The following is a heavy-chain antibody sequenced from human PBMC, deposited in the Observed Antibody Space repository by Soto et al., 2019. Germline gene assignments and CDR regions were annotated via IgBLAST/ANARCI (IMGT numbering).Heavy chain of an antibody. J-gene: IGHJ5*02. CDR3: AKTAGYDYVWGSSGLDP. D-gene: IGHD3-16*01. V-gene: IGHV3-30*18. CDR1: GIIFSSYG. Sequence: PGGSLRLSCAASGIIFSSYGMHWVRQAPGKGLEWVAVISYDGSDKYYGDSVKGRFTISRDDSKNTLYLQMNSLRVEDTAIYYCAKTAGYDYVWGSSGLDPWGQGTLVTVSS. CDR2: ISYDGSDK.